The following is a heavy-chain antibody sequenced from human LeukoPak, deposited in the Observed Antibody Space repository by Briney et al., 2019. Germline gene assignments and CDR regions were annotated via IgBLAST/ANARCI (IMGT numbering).Heavy chain of an antibody. D-gene: IGHD2-2*01. CDR2: IYYSGST. Sequence: SETLSLTCTVSGGSISSYYWSWIRQPPGKGLEWIGYIYYSGSTNYNPSLKSRVTISVDTSKNQFSLKLSSVTAADTAVYYCASAAMISSPFNTLDAFDIWGQGTMVTVSS. J-gene: IGHJ3*02. CDR3: ASAAMISSPFNTLDAFDI. CDR1: GGSISSYY. V-gene: IGHV4-59*01.